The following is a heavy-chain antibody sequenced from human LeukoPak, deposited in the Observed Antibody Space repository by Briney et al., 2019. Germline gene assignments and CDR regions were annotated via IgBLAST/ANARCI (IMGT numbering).Heavy chain of an antibody. CDR3: AKDMRYFDWLLYLDAFDI. CDR1: GFTFDDYA. Sequence: GRSLRLSCAASGFTFDDYAMHWVRQAPGKGLEWVSGISWNSGSIGYADSVKGRFTISRDNAKNSLYLQMNSLRAEDTALYYCAKDMRYFDWLLYLDAFDIWGQGTMVTVSS. J-gene: IGHJ3*02. CDR2: ISWNSGSI. D-gene: IGHD3-9*01. V-gene: IGHV3-9*01.